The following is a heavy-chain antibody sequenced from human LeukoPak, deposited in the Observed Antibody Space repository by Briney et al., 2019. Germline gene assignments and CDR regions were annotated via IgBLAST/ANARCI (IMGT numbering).Heavy chain of an antibody. D-gene: IGHD5-18*01. Sequence: SETLSLTCTVSGGSISSSSYYWGWIRQPPGKGLEWIGSIYYSGSTYYNPSLKSRVTISVDTSKNQFSLKLSSVTAADTAVYYCARNWEQLWPFDYWGQGTLVTVSS. CDR1: GGSISSSSYY. V-gene: IGHV4-39*07. J-gene: IGHJ4*02. CDR3: ARNWEQLWPFDY. CDR2: IYYSGST.